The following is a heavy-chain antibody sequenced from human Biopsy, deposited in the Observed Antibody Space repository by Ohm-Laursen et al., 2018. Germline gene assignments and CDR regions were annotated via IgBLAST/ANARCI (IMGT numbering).Heavy chain of an antibody. D-gene: IGHD3-22*01. CDR1: GASVSTDY. CDR3: ARDRGYYSDRTVPGYFDL. J-gene: IGHJ2*01. V-gene: IGHV4-4*07. Sequence: GTLSLTCSVSGASVSTDYWSWIRQPAGKGLEWIGRTYISGRTDYNPSLKSRVIVSVDTSMNQISLRLRSVTPADTAIYYCARDRGYYSDRTVPGYFDLWGRGTLVTVSS. CDR2: TYISGRT.